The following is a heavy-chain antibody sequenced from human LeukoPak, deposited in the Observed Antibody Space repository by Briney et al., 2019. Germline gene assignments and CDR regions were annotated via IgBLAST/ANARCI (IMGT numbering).Heavy chain of an antibody. CDR1: GLSLSGQW. V-gene: IGHV3-7*05. Sequence: GGSLRLSCVASGLSLSGQWMSWVRQAPGKGLEWVANIKQDGSEKNYVDSLKGRFTISRDNAKNSLYLQMNSLRAEDTAVYYCARDMYNWNYLDWFDPWGQGTLVTVSS. CDR2: IKQDGSEK. CDR3: ARDMYNWNYLDWFDP. D-gene: IGHD1-7*01. J-gene: IGHJ5*02.